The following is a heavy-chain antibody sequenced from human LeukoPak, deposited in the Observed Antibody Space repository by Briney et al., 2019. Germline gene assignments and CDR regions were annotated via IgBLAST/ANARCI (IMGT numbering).Heavy chain of an antibody. V-gene: IGHV4-4*07. CDR3: ARDVVAAAGTWDY. Sequence: SETLSLTCTVSGYSISSGYYWGWIRQPAGKGLEWIGRIYTSGSTNYNPSLKSRVTMSVDTSKNQFSLKLSSVSAADTAVYYCARDVVAAAGTWDYWGQGTLVTVSS. D-gene: IGHD6-13*01. J-gene: IGHJ4*02. CDR2: IYTSGST. CDR1: GYSISSGYY.